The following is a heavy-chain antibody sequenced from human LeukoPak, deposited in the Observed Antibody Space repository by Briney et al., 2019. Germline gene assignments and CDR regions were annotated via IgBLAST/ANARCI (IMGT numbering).Heavy chain of an antibody. Sequence: GGSLRLSCAASGFTFSSYWMSWVRQAPGKGLEWVANIKQDGSEKYYVDSVKGRFTISRDNAKNSLYLQMNSLRAEDTAVYYCARDDGSGSPFSPFDYWGQGTLVTVSS. V-gene: IGHV3-7*01. CDR2: IKQDGSEK. D-gene: IGHD3-10*01. J-gene: IGHJ4*02. CDR3: ARDDGSGSPFSPFDY. CDR1: GFTFSSYW.